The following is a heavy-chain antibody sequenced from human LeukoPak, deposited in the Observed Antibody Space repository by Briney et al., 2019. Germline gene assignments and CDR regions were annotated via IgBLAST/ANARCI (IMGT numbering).Heavy chain of an antibody. Sequence: SETLPLTCAVYGGSFSGYYWSWIRQPPGKGLEWIGEINHSGSTNYNPSLKSRVTISVDTSKNQFSLKLSSVTAADTAVYYCARVKWQQNRNEPFDYWGQGTLVTVSS. D-gene: IGHD6-13*01. V-gene: IGHV4-34*01. CDR3: ARVKWQQNRNEPFDY. J-gene: IGHJ4*02. CDR2: INHSGST. CDR1: GGSFSGYY.